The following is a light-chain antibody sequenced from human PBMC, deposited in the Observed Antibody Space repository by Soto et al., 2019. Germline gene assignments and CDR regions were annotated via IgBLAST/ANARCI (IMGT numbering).Light chain of an antibody. Sequence: DIQMTQSPSSVSASVGDRVTITCRASQGISSWLAWYPQKPGKAPKLLIYAASSLQSGVPSRFSGSGSGTDFTLTISSLQPEDFATYYCQQSNSFPFTFGGGTKVEIK. V-gene: IGKV1-12*01. CDR2: AAS. CDR3: QQSNSFPFT. CDR1: QGISSW. J-gene: IGKJ4*01.